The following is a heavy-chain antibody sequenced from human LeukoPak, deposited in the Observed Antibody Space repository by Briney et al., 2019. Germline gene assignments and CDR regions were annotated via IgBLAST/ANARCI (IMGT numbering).Heavy chain of an antibody. CDR1: GFTVSSNY. CDR2: IYSGGST. J-gene: IGHJ6*02. CDR3: ARELGYCSGASCYFKYYGMDV. V-gene: IGHV3-53*01. Sequence: PGGSLRLSCAVSGFTVSSNYMSWVRRAPGKGLEWVTVIYSGGSTYYADSVKGRFTISRDNSKNTLYLQMNSLRAEDTAVYYCARELGYCSGASCYFKYYGMDVWGQGTTVTVFS. D-gene: IGHD2-15*01.